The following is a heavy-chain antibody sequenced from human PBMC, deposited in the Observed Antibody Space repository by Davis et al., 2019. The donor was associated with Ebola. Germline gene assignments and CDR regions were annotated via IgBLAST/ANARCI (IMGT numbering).Heavy chain of an antibody. CDR3: AREFDYGESWYFDL. CDR2: ISYDGSNK. Sequence: GESLKISCAASGFTFSSYGMHWVRQAPGKGLEWVAVISYDGSNKYYADSVKGRFTISRDNSKNTLYLQMNSLRAEDTAVYYCAREFDYGESWYFDLWGRGTLVTVSS. D-gene: IGHD4-17*01. V-gene: IGHV3-30*03. CDR1: GFTFSSYG. J-gene: IGHJ2*01.